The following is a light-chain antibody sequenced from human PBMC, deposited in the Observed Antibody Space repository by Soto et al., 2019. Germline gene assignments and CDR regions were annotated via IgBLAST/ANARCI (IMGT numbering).Light chain of an antibody. V-gene: IGLV4-69*01. Sequence: QLVLTQSPSASASLGASVKLTCTLSSGHSNYAIAWHLQLPEKGPRYLMKVNSDGSHSKGDGIPDRFSGSSSGAERYLTISSLQSEDEADYYCQTWDTGIVLFGGGTKLTVL. CDR2: VNSDGSH. J-gene: IGLJ2*01. CDR3: QTWDTGIVL. CDR1: SGHSNYA.